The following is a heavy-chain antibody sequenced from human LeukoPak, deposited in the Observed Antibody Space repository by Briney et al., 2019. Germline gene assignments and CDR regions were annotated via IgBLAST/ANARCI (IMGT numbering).Heavy chain of an antibody. V-gene: IGHV3-21*01. Sequence: GGSLRLSCAASGFTFSSYSMNWVRQAPGKGLEWVSSISSSSSYIYYADSVKGRFTISRDNAKNSLYLQMNSLRAEDTAVYYCARAAGPQYYYDSSGYYMDWGQGTLVTVSS. J-gene: IGHJ4*02. CDR2: ISSSSSYI. D-gene: IGHD3-22*01. CDR1: GFTFSSYS. CDR3: ARAAGPQYYYDSSGYYMD.